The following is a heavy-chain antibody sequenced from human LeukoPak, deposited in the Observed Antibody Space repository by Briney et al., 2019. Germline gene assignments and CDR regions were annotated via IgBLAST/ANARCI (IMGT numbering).Heavy chain of an antibody. D-gene: IGHD3-3*01. CDR2: IYYSGST. J-gene: IGHJ4*02. V-gene: IGHV4-39*01. Sequence: GSLRLSCAASGFTFSDYYMSWIRQAPGKGLEWVGSIYYSGSTYYNPSLKSRVTISVDTSKNQFSLKLSSVTAADTAVYYCARHGDFWSGYYSPPHFDYWGQGTLVTVSS. CDR1: GFTFSDYY. CDR3: ARHGDFWSGYYSPPHFDY.